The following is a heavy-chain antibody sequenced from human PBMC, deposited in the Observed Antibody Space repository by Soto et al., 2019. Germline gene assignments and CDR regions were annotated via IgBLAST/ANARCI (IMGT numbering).Heavy chain of an antibody. Sequence: ASVKVSCKASGYTLSINYMHWARQAPGQGLEWMGIINPSSGNTVYAQDFQGRVTMTRDTSTSTVYMELSRLRSEDTAVYYCASGGSSWNGYYYYMDVWGKGTTVTVSS. D-gene: IGHD6-13*01. CDR2: INPSSGNT. V-gene: IGHV1-46*01. CDR3: ASGGSSWNGYYYYMDV. J-gene: IGHJ6*03. CDR1: GYTLSINY.